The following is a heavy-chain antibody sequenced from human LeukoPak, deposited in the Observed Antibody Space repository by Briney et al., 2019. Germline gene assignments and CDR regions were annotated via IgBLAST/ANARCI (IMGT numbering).Heavy chain of an antibody. CDR2: ISGSGGST. Sequence: PGGSLRLSCAASGFTFSSYAMSWVRQAPGKGLEWVSAISGSGGSTHYADSVKGRFTISRDNSKNTLYLQMNSLRAEDTAVYYCAKDLVSSGYFSYFDYWGQGTLVTVSS. CDR1: GFTFSSYA. CDR3: AKDLVSSGYFSYFDY. V-gene: IGHV3-23*01. J-gene: IGHJ4*02. D-gene: IGHD3-22*01.